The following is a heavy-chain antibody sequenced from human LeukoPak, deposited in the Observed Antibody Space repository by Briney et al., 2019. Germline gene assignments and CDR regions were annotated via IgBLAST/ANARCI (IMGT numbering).Heavy chain of an antibody. J-gene: IGHJ4*02. V-gene: IGHV4-4*07. D-gene: IGHD3-3*01. Sequence: SSETLSLTCNVSGGSISSYYWSWIRQPAGKGLEWIGRIYTSGSTNYNPSLKSRVTMSVDTSKNQFSLKLSSVTAADTAVYYCARVNTFWSGYYRGAGDYFDYWGQGTLVTVSS. CDR3: ARVNTFWSGYYRGAGDYFDY. CDR1: GGSISSYY. CDR2: IYTSGST.